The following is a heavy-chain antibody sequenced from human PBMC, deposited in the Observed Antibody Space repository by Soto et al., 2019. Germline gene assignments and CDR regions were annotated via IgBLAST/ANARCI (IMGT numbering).Heavy chain of an antibody. V-gene: IGHV3-23*01. J-gene: IGHJ6*02. CDR1: GFTLSRYS. Sequence: GGSLRLSCVASGFTLSRYSMNWVRQAPGKGLEWVSAISGSGASTYYADSVKGRFTISRDNSKNTLYLQMNSLRVEDTAVYYCASGPPSYYYHYYRYGMDFWGQCATVPVSS. CDR2: ISGSGAST. D-gene: IGHD3-16*01. CDR3: ASGPPSYYYHYYRYGMDF.